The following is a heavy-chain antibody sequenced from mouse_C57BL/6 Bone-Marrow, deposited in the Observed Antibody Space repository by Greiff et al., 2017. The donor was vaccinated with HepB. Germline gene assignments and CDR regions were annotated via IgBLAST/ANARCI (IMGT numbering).Heavy chain of an antibody. CDR3: ARTYYSNFYY. J-gene: IGHJ2*01. V-gene: IGHV1-42*01. CDR1: GYSFTGYY. Sequence: EVKLVESGPELVKPGASVKISCKASGYSFTGYYMNWVKQSPEKSLEWIGEINPSTGGTTYNQKFNAKATLTVDKSSSTAYMQLKRLTSEDSAVYYCARTYYSNFYYWGKGTTLTVSS. CDR2: INPSTGGT. D-gene: IGHD2-5*01.